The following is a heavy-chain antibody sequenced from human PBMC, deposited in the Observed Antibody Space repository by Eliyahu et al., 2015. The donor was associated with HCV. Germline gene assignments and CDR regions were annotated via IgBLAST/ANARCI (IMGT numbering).Heavy chain of an antibody. V-gene: IGHV4-34*01. CDR2: IKHSGST. J-gene: IGHJ3*02. D-gene: IGHD3-22*01. Sequence: QVQLQQWGAGLLKLSETLSLTCAVYGXSFSGYYXXWIRXPPGXGLEWIGEIKHSGSTNYNPSLKSRVTISVDTSKNQFSLKLSSVTAADTAVYYCAGARTTYYYDSSGYYAPTHHAFDIWGQGTMVTVSS. CDR1: GXSFSGYY. CDR3: AGARTTYYYDSSGYYAPTHHAFDI.